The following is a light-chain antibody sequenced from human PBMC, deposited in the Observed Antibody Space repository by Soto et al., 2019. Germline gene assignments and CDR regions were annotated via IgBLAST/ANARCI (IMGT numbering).Light chain of an antibody. Sequence: DIQMAQSPSFLAASVGDRVTITCRASQGISSNLAWYQQKPGKAPKLLIYAASTLYGGVPSRFSGSGSGTEFTLTISSLQPEDSATYYCQQYNTFLTFGGGTKVDI. CDR2: AAS. J-gene: IGKJ4*01. V-gene: IGKV1-9*01. CDR1: QGISSN. CDR3: QQYNTFLT.